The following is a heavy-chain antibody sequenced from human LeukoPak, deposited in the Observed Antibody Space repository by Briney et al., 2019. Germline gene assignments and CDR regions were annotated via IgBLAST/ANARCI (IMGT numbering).Heavy chain of an antibody. CDR1: GFSLTTSAMC. CDR3: ARHAPRWVLTGYSSDAFDI. CDR2: IDWDDDK. D-gene: IGHD3-9*01. V-gene: IGHV2-70*11. Sequence: ESGPALVKPTQTLTLTCTFSGFSLTTSAMCVSWIRQPPGKALEWLARIDWDDDKYYSTSLKTRLTISKDTSKNQVVLTMTNMDPVDTATYYCARHAPRWVLTGYSSDAFDIWGQGTMVTVSS. J-gene: IGHJ3*02.